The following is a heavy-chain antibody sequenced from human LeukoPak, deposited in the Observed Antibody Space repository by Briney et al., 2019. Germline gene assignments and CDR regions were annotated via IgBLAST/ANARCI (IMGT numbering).Heavy chain of an antibody. J-gene: IGHJ1*01. V-gene: IGHV3-7*03. CDR3: ARVRLANTPEFFQH. D-gene: IGHD3-9*01. CDR1: GFTFNDYW. CDR2: IKQDGGEK. Sequence: GGSLRLSCAASGFTFNDYWMSWVRQAPGKGLEWVASIKQDGGEKRYVDSVKGRFTISRANTENSLYLQMNSLGAEDTALYYCARVRLANTPEFFQHWGQGTLVTVSS.